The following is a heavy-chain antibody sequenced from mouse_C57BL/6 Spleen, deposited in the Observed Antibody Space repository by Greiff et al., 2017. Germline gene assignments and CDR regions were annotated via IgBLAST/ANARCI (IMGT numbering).Heavy chain of an antibody. J-gene: IGHJ1*03. Sequence: EVQRVESGGGLVQPKGSLKLSCAASGFSFNTYAMNWVRQAPGKGLEWVARIRSKSNNYATYYADSGKDRYTISRDDSESMLYLQMNNLKTEDTAMYYCVRAYYSNWYFDVWGTGTTVTVSS. D-gene: IGHD2-5*01. CDR2: IRSKSNNYAT. CDR3: VRAYYSNWYFDV. CDR1: GFSFNTYA. V-gene: IGHV10-1*01.